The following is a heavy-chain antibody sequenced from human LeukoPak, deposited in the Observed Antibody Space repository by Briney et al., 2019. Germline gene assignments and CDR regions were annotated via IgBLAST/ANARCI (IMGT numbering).Heavy chain of an antibody. J-gene: IGHJ4*02. D-gene: IGHD4-17*01. V-gene: IGHV3-49*03. CDR3: TRNTVTVHFDY. CDR2: IRSKAFGGTP. Sequence: GGSLRLSCSASGFTFDDYAVSWFRQAPGKGLEWVGFIRSKAFGGTPGYAASVRGRFTISRDDSKSMAYLQMNSLKTEDTAVYYCTRNTVTVHFDYWSQGTLVTVSS. CDR1: GFTFDDYA.